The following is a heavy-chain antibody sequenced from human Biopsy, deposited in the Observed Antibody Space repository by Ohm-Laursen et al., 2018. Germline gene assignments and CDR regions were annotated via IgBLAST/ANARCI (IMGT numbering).Heavy chain of an antibody. CDR1: GFTFNGDN. Sequence: SLRLSCAASGFTFNGDNANWVRQAPGKGLEWVSYISRDSSHIYYADSVKGRFTTSRDNAENSMYLQMSSLTVDDTTVYYCARDERWGQGTLVTVSS. CDR2: ISRDSSHI. V-gene: IGHV3-21*01. D-gene: IGHD5-24*01. J-gene: IGHJ4*02. CDR3: ARDER.